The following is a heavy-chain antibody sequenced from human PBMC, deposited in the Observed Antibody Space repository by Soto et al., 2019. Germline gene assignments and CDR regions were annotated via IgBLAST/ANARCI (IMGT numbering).Heavy chain of an antibody. Sequence: ASVKVSCKASGFTFSMYYMHWIRQAPGQGLEWMGIINPSGASTNYAQKFQGRVTLTRDTSTSTVSMEVSSLRSEDTAVYYCARDFLPRGVTTSSWGQGTMVTVSS. CDR3: ARDFLPRGVTTSS. J-gene: IGHJ3*01. CDR1: GFTFSMYY. CDR2: INPSGAST. D-gene: IGHD4-17*01. V-gene: IGHV1-46*01.